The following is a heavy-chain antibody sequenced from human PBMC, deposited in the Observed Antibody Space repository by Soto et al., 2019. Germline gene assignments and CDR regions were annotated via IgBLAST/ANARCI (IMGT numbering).Heavy chain of an antibody. CDR1: GYTFTSYG. J-gene: IGHJ4*02. CDR2: ISAYNGKT. CDR3: ARERGEEGRYFDWLLLDY. V-gene: IGHV1-18*01. Sequence: QVQLVQSGAEVKKPGASVKVSCKASGYTFTSYGISWVRQAPGHGLAWMGWISAYNGKTIYAQKLQGRVTMTTDTSKSTAYMELRSLRSDDTAVYYCARERGEEGRYFDWLLLDYWGQGTLVTVSS. D-gene: IGHD3-9*01.